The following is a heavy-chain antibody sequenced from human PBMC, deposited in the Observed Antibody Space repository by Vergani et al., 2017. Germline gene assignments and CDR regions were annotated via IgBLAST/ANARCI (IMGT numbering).Heavy chain of an antibody. CDR3: AGDPGGGQDY. D-gene: IGHD3-10*01. CDR1: GFTFSDYY. CDR2: ISRRGSTI. V-gene: IGHV3-11*01. J-gene: IGHJ4*02. Sequence: QVQLVESGGGLVKPGGSLRLSCAASGFTFSDYYMSWIRQAPGKGLDWVSYISRRGSTIYYADSVEGRFTISRDNAKNSLYRQLSRLRAEDTAVYYCAGDPGGGQDYGGQGTLVTVSS.